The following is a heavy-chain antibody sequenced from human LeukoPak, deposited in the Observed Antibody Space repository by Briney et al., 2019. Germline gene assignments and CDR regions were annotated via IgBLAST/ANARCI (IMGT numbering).Heavy chain of an antibody. D-gene: IGHD6-19*01. CDR1: GDSINGHY. V-gene: IGHV4-59*08. J-gene: IGHJ4*02. CDR3: ARRDTGWNYCDY. Sequence: SGTLSLTCTISGDSINGHYWSWIRQPPGKRLEWIGDIHYKVSTNYNLSLKSRVTISVDTSKNHLSLSLTSVLAADTAIYYCARRDTGWNYCDYWGQGILVTVSS. CDR2: IHYKVST.